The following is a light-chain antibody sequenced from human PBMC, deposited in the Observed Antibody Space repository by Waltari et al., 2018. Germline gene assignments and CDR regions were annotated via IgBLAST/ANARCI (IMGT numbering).Light chain of an antibody. CDR1: MLELKT. J-gene: IGLJ3*02. V-gene: IGLV3-1*01. CDR3: QAWDTKTV. Sequence: SFDLTQPPSVSVSPGQTATITCSGPMLELKTSCWYQQKPGQSPVLVIYEDNKRPSGIPGRFSGSNSGNTATLTISGTQSLDEADYYCQAWDTKTVFGGGTKLTVL. CDR2: EDN.